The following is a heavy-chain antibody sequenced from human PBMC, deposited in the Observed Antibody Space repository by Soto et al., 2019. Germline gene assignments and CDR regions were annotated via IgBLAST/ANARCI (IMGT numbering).Heavy chain of an antibody. CDR3: ARDLGSGYDPGDY. CDR2: ISPTIGTT. D-gene: IGHD5-12*01. V-gene: IGHV1-69*13. CDR1: GDTFTIFA. J-gene: IGHJ4*02. Sequence: GASVKVSCKASGDTFTIFAISWVRQAPGQGLEWMGGISPTIGTTNYAQRFQGRITITGDESTGTAYMELSSLKSEDTAVYYCARDLGSGYDPGDYWGQGTLVTVSS.